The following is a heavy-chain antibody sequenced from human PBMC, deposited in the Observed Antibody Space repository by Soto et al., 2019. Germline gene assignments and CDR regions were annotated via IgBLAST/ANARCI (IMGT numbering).Heavy chain of an antibody. V-gene: IGHV4-59*01. CDR1: GGSISSYY. Sequence: NPSETLSLTCTVSGGSISSYYWSWIRQPPGKGLEWIGYIYYSGSTNYNPSLKSRVTISVDTSKNQFSLKLSSVTAADTAVYYCARVKGGVAAAGTWYFDLWGRGTLVTVSS. J-gene: IGHJ2*01. CDR3: ARVKGGVAAAGTWYFDL. D-gene: IGHD6-13*01. CDR2: IYYSGST.